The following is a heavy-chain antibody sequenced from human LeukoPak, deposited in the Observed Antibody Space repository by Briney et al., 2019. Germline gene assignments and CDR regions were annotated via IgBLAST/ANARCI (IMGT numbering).Heavy chain of an antibody. CDR2: IYYSGST. CDR1: DGSISSYY. CDR3: AAYGSGSYLAY. J-gene: IGHJ4*02. Sequence: PSETLSLTCTVSDGSISSYYWSWIRQPPGKGLEWIGYIYYSGSTNYNPSLKSRVTISVDTSKNQFSLKLSSVTAADTAVYYCAAYGSGSYLAYWGQGTLVTVSS. D-gene: IGHD3-10*01. V-gene: IGHV4-59*01.